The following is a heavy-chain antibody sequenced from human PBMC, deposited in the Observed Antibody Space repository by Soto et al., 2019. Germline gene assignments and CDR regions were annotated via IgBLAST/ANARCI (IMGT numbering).Heavy chain of an antibody. CDR2: ISGSGGST. D-gene: IGHD6-19*01. J-gene: IGHJ5*02. V-gene: IGHV3-23*01. CDR1: GFTFSSYA. CDR3: AKDQSSGLYGVWFDP. Sequence: EVQLLESGGGLVQPGGSLRLSCAASGFTFSSYAMSWVRQAPGKGLEWVSAISGSGGSTYYADSVKGRFTISRDNSKNTLYLQMTRLRAEDTAVYYCAKDQSSGLYGVWFDPLGQGTLVTVAS.